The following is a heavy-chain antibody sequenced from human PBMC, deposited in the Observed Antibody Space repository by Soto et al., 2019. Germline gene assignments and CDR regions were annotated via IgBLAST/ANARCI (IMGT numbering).Heavy chain of an antibody. J-gene: IGHJ4*02. CDR2: ISSSSSYI. D-gene: IGHD4-17*01. V-gene: IGHV3-21*01. Sequence: GRSLRLSCAASGFTFSSYSMNWVRQAPGKGLEWVSSISSSSSYIYYADSVKGRFTISRDNAKNSLYLQMNSLRAEDTAVYHCARDLADYGENIDYWGQGTLVTVSS. CDR1: GFTFSSYS. CDR3: ARDLADYGENIDY.